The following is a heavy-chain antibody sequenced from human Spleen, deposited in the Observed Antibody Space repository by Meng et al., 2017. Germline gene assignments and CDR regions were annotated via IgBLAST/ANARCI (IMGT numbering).Heavy chain of an antibody. V-gene: IGHV3-23*01. CDR2: ITGSGGST. J-gene: IGHJ5*02. D-gene: IGHD2-15*01. CDR1: GFTFSSYA. CDR3: TTRMVIIGGAP. Sequence: EVQLLESGGGLVQPGGSLRLSCAASGFTFSSYAMNWVRQAPGKGLEWVSVITGSGGSTNYAHSVEGRFTISRDNSKNTLYLQMNSLKSEDTAVYYCTTRMVIIGGAPWGQGTLVTVSS.